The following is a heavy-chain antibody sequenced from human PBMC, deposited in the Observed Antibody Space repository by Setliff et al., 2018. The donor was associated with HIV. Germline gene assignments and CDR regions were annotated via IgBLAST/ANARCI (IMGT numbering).Heavy chain of an antibody. CDR2: INHSGST. CDR1: GGSTSSYY. J-gene: IGHJ6*03. D-gene: IGHD1-26*01. Sequence: TSETLSLTCTVSGGSTSSYYWSWIRQPPGKGLEWIGEINHSGSTHYNPSLKSRFIISVDTSKNQFSLKVNSMTAADTAVYYCARGARLLAAYSDRWDYFYMAVWGKGTTVTVSS. V-gene: IGHV4-34*01. CDR3: ARGARLLAAYSDRWDYFYMAV.